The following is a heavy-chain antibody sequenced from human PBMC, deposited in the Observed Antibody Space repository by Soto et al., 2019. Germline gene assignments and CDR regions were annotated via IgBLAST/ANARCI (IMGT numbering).Heavy chain of an antibody. Sequence: ESGPTLVNPPQTLTLTCTFSGFSLSTSGMWVSRNRQPQRKALEWLSIIDLNDEKKYNTTLRSRLIISKDTFKNQVVLTMTNMDPVDTATYYCARIKGFGEVRAFDYWGQGTLVTVSS. J-gene: IGHJ4*02. D-gene: IGHD3-10*01. CDR3: ARIKGFGEVRAFDY. CDR1: GFSLSTSGMW. V-gene: IGHV2-70*01. CDR2: IDLNDEK.